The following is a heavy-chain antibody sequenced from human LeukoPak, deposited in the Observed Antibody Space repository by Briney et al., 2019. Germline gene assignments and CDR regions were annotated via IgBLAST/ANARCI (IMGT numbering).Heavy chain of an antibody. CDR3: AKARYPYSGSYPFDY. CDR1: GFTFSSYG. D-gene: IGHD1-26*01. V-gene: IGHV3-30*02. CDR2: IRYDGSNK. Sequence: GRSLRLSCAASGFTFSSYGMHWVRQAPGKGLEWVAFIRYDGSNKYYADSVKGRFTISRDNSKNTLYLQMNSLRAEDTAVYYCAKARYPYSGSYPFDYWGQGTLVTVSS. J-gene: IGHJ4*02.